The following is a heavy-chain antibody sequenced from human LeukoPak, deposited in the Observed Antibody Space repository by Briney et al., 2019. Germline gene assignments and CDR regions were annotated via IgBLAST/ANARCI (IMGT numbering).Heavy chain of an antibody. CDR1: GFTFSSYA. Sequence: GGSLRLSCAASGFTFSSYAMSWVRQAPGKGLEWVSAISGSGGSTYYADSVKGRFTISRDNSKNTLYLQMNSLRAEDTAVYYCAKDFWFGELFLSYFQHWGQGTLVTVSS. J-gene: IGHJ1*01. V-gene: IGHV3-23*01. CDR2: ISGSGGST. D-gene: IGHD3-10*01. CDR3: AKDFWFGELFLSYFQH.